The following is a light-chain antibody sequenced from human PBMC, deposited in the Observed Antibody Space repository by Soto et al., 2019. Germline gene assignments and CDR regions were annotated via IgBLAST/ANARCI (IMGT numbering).Light chain of an antibody. CDR3: ISYTSSSTWV. Sequence: SALTQPASVSGSPGQSITISCTGTSSDVGGYNYVSWYQQHPGTAPQLMIYEVSNRPSGVSDRFSGSRSGNTASLTISGLQAEDESDYYCISYTSSSTWVFGGGTQLTVL. J-gene: IGLJ3*02. V-gene: IGLV2-14*01. CDR2: EVS. CDR1: SSDVGGYNY.